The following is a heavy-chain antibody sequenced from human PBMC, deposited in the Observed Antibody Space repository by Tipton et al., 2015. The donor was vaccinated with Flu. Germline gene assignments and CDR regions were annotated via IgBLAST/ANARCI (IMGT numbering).Heavy chain of an antibody. CDR2: IYHSGST. CDR3: ARGPTVVTPVYAFDI. V-gene: IGHV4-39*07. D-gene: IGHD4-23*01. Sequence: TLSLTCTVSGGSISSSSHYWGWIRQPPGKGLEWIGSIYHSGSTYYNPSLKSRVTISVDTSKNQFSLKLTSVTAADAAVYYCARGPTVVTPVYAFDIWGQGTMVTVSS. J-gene: IGHJ3*02. CDR1: GGSISSSSHY.